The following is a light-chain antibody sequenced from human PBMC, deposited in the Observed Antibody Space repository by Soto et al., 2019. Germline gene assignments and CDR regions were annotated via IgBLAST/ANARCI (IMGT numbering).Light chain of an antibody. Sequence: QSALTQPASVSGSPGQSITISCTGSTSDFGGDNYVSWFQQHPGKAPNLIIFEVSNRPSGVSNRFSASKSGNTASLTISGLQADDEADYYCCSYTSSNTYVFGTGTKLTVL. V-gene: IGLV2-14*01. CDR3: CSYTSSNTYV. CDR2: EVS. J-gene: IGLJ1*01. CDR1: TSDFGGDNY.